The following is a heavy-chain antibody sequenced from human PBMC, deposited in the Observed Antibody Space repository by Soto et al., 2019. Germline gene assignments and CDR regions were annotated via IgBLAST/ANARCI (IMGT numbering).Heavy chain of an antibody. CDR2: IYPGDSDT. CDR1: GYSFTSYW. Sequence: GESLKISCKGSGYSFTSYWIGWVRQMPGKGLEWMGIIYPGDSDTRYSPSFQGQVTISADKSISTAYMEMSSLRSDDTAVYYCARIADCSTTSCSFPSRFHIRGYYYYYGLDVWGQGTMVTVSS. D-gene: IGHD2-2*01. J-gene: IGHJ6*02. CDR3: ARIADCSTTSCSFPSRFHIRGYYYYYGLDV. V-gene: IGHV5-51*01.